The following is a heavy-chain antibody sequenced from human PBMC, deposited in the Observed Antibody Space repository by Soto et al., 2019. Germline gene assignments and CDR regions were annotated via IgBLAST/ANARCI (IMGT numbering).Heavy chain of an antibody. D-gene: IGHD5-12*01. J-gene: IGHJ6*02. Sequence: ASVKVSCKASGYTFTSYDINWVRQATGQGLEWMGWMNPNSGNTGYAQKFQGRVTMTRNTSISTAYMELSSLRSEDTAVYYCARELPNSGYDLKYYYYGMDVWGQGTTVTVS. CDR1: GYTFTSYD. CDR3: ARELPNSGYDLKYYYYGMDV. CDR2: MNPNSGNT. V-gene: IGHV1-8*01.